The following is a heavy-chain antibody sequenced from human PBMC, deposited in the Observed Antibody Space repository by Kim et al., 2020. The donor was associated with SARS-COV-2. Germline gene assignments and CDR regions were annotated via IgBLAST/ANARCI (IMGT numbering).Heavy chain of an antibody. D-gene: IGHD2-15*01. Sequence: GGSLRLSCTASGFTFGDYAMSWFRQAPGKGLEWVGFIRSKAYGGTTEYAASVKGRFTISRDDSKSIAYLQMNSLKTEDTAVYYCTREACSGGSCYGGAVDYWGQGTLVTVSS. CDR1: GFTFGDYA. CDR3: TREACSGGSCYGGAVDY. V-gene: IGHV3-49*03. CDR2: IRSKAYGGTT. J-gene: IGHJ4*02.